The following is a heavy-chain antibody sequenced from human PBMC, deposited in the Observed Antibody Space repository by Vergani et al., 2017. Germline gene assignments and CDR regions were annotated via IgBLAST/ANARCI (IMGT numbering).Heavy chain of an antibody. J-gene: IGHJ6*03. CDR2: ISYDGSNK. D-gene: IGHD2-8*01. V-gene: IGHV3-30*18. CDR3: AKDGSQGVQWGCTNGVCFLYYYMDV. Sequence: QVQLVESGGGVVQPGRSLRLSCAASGFTFSSYGMHWVRQGPGKGQEWVAVISYDGSNKYYADSVKGRFTISRDNSKNTLYLQMNSLRAEDTAVYYCAKDGSQGVQWGCTNGVCFLYYYMDVWGK. CDR1: GFTFSSYG.